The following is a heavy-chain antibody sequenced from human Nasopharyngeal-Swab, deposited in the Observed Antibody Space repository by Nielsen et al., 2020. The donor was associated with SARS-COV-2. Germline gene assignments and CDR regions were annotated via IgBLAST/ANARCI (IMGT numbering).Heavy chain of an antibody. CDR1: GFSFSSYA. Sequence: GGSLRLSCAASGFSFSSYAMSWVRQAPGKGLEWVSGIIGSGGGSTYYADSVKGRFTIARDNSKNTLYLQMNSLRAEDTAVYYCASLASGCYCPYYWGQGTLVTVSS. CDR2: IIGSGGGST. V-gene: IGHV3-23*01. J-gene: IGHJ4*02. D-gene: IGHD1-26*01. CDR3: ASLASGCYCPYY.